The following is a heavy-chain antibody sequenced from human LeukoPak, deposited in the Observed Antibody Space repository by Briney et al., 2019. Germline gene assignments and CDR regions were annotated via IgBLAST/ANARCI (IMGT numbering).Heavy chain of an antibody. CDR2: VYHSGST. CDR1: SYSITRGYY. J-gene: IGHJ4*02. Sequence: PSETLSLTCDVSSYSITRGYYWGWVRQAPGKRLEWIGNVYHSGSTHFNPSLQSRVTISVDTSKNQFSLKLTSVTAADTAVYYCGRVLGPTGYFEYWGQGTLVSVST. CDR3: GRVLGPTGYFEY. D-gene: IGHD3-9*01. V-gene: IGHV4-38-2*01.